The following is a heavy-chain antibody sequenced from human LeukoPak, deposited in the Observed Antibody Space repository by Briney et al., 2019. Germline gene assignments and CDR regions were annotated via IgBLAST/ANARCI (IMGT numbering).Heavy chain of an antibody. CDR3: ARVLRGRYYYGSGGYPKSYYFDY. Sequence: ASVKVSCKASGYTFTSYAMNWVRQAPGQGLEWMGWINTNTGNPTYAQGFTGRFVFSLDTSVSTAYLQISSLKAEDTAVYYCARVLRGRYYYGSGGYPKSYYFDYWGQGTLVTVSS. J-gene: IGHJ4*02. CDR1: GYTFTSYA. D-gene: IGHD3-10*01. V-gene: IGHV7-4-1*02. CDR2: INTNTGNP.